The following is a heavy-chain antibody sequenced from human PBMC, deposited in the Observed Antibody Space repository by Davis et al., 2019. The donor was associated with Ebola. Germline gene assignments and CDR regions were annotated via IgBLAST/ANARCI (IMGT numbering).Heavy chain of an antibody. J-gene: IGHJ3*02. CDR3: ARDRRSGSYGDAFDI. V-gene: IGHV3-30*03. CDR1: GFTFDDYA. D-gene: IGHD1-26*01. Sequence: GESLKISCAASGFTFDDYAMHWVRQAPGKGLEWVAVISYDGSNKYYADSVKGRFTISRDNSKNTLYLQMNSLRAEDTAVYYCARDRRSGSYGDAFDIWGQGTMVTVSS. CDR2: ISYDGSNK.